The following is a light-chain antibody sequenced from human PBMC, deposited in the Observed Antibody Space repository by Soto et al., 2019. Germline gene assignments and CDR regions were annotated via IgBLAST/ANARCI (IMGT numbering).Light chain of an antibody. CDR3: SSYTANRNLI. CDR2: DVT. J-gene: IGLJ2*01. Sequence: QSVLTQPASVSGSPGQSITISCTGPSNDIGDHKYVSWYQQHPGKAPKLLIYDVTNRPSGVSERFSGSKSYNTTSLTISGLQAEDEADYYCSSYTANRNLIFGGGTKLTVL. CDR1: SNDIGDHKY. V-gene: IGLV2-14*01.